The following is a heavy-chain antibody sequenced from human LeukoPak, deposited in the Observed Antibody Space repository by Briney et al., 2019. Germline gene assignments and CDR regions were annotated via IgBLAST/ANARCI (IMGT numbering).Heavy chain of an antibody. J-gene: IGHJ6*03. V-gene: IGHV4-61*02. Sequence: SETLSLTCTVSGGSISSGSYYWSWIRQPAGKGLEWIGRIYTSGSTNYNPSLKSRVTISVDTSKNQLSLKLSSVTAADTAVYYCARVAYYYYYYMDVWGKGTTVTVSS. CDR1: GGSISSGSYY. CDR3: ARVAYYYYYYMDV. CDR2: IYTSGST.